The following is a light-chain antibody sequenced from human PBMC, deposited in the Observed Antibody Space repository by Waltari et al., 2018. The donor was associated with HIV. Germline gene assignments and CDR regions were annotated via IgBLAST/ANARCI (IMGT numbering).Light chain of an antibody. CDR3: AAWDDSLSAWV. Sequence: QSVLTQPPSASGTPGQRVTISCSGSSSNIGRNTVNWFQQLPGTAPKRLLYSNNHRPSGVPGRLSGSKSDTSASLAISGLQSEDEADYYCAAWDDSLSAWVCGGGTKLAVL. CDR1: SSNIGRNT. V-gene: IGLV1-44*01. CDR2: SNN. J-gene: IGLJ3*02.